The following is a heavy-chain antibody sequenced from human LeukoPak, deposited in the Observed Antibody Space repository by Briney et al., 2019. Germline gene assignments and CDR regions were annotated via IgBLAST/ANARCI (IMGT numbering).Heavy chain of an antibody. CDR1: GFTFSDYY. CDR3: ARDDLQLVRRLGGTTEYYYYYYMDV. Sequence: GGSLRLSCAASGFTFSDYYMSWIRQAPGKGLEWVSYISSSGSTIYYADSVKGRFTISRDNAKNSLYLQMNSLRAEDTAVYYCARDDLQLVRRLGGTTEYYYYYYMDVWGKGTTVTVSS. J-gene: IGHJ6*03. D-gene: IGHD6-13*01. V-gene: IGHV3-11*01. CDR2: ISSSGSTI.